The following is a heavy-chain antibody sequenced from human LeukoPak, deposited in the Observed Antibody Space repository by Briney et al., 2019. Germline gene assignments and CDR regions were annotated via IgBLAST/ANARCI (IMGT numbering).Heavy chain of an antibody. CDR2: INHSGST. J-gene: IGHJ4*02. CDR1: GGSFSGYY. D-gene: IGHD3-3*01. V-gene: IGHV4-34*01. CDR3: ARGPYYDFWSGYPARVDY. Sequence: SETLSLTCAVYGGSFSGYYWSWLRQPPGKGLEWIGEINHSGSTYYNPSLKSRVTISVDTSKNQFSLKLSSVTAADTAVYYCARGPYYDFWSGYPARVDYWGQGTLVTVSS.